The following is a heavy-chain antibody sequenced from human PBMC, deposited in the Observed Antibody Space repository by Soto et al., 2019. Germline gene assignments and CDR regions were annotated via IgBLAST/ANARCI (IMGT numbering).Heavy chain of an antibody. CDR2: INSDGSST. CDR1: GFTFSSYW. D-gene: IGHD2-15*01. V-gene: IGHV3-74*01. J-gene: IGHJ4*02. Sequence: EVQLVESGGGLVQPGGSLRLSCAASGFTFSSYWMHWVRQAPGKGLVWVSRINSDGSSTSYADSVKGRFTISSDKAKNTLYLQMSSLRAEDTAVYYCVRTSLVVAAATREDYRGQGTLVTVSA. CDR3: VRTSLVVAAATREDY.